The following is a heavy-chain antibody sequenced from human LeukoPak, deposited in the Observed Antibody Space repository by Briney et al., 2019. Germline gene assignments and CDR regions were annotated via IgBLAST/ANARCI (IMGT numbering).Heavy chain of an antibody. CDR3: AKDPFGGGCHRCWFDP. V-gene: IGHV3-23*01. D-gene: IGHD6-19*01. J-gene: IGHJ5*02. Sequence: GGSLRLSCAASGFTFSSYPMTWVRQAPGKGLERVSAISGSGGNSYYADSVKGRSTISRDNSMNTLYLQMNSLRAEDTAVYYCAKDPFGGGCHRCWFDPWGQGTLVTVSS. CDR1: GFTFSSYP. CDR2: ISGSGGNS.